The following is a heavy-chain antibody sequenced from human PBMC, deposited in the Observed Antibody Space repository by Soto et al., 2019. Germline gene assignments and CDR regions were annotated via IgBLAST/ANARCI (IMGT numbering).Heavy chain of an antibody. CDR3: VRDGTKTLRDWFDP. CDR2: IYYSWST. Sequence: SETLSLTCSVSGGSISSYYWSWIRQPPGKGLEWIGYIYYSWSTNYTPSLKSRVTISVDTSKHQFSLKLRSVTAADTAVYYCVRDGTKTLRDWFDPWGQGISVTVSS. CDR1: GGSISSYY. V-gene: IGHV4-59*12. D-gene: IGHD1-1*01. J-gene: IGHJ5*02.